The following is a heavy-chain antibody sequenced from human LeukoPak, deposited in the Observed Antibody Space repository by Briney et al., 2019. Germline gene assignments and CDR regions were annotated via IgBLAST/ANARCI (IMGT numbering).Heavy chain of an antibody. CDR2: ISWNSGSI. CDR1: GFTFDDYA. J-gene: IGHJ4*02. CDR3: AKVRPSSSWYDGFDY. V-gene: IGHV3-9*01. D-gene: IGHD6-13*01. Sequence: GGSLRLSCAASGFTFDDYAMHWVRPAPGKGLEWVSGISWNSGSIGYADSVKGRFTISRDNAKNSLYLQMNSLRAEDTALYYCAKVRPSSSWYDGFDYWGQGTLGTVSS.